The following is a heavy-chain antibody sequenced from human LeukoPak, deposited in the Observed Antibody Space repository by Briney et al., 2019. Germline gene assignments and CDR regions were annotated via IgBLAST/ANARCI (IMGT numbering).Heavy chain of an antibody. CDR3: AGPDYYDY. Sequence: SVKVSCKASGYTFTGYYMHWVRQAPGQGLEWMGWINPILGIANYAQKFQGRVTTTADKSTSTAYMELSSLRSEDTAVYYCAGPDYYDYWGQGTLVTVSS. J-gene: IGHJ4*02. CDR1: GYTFTGYY. CDR2: INPILGIA. V-gene: IGHV1-69*10.